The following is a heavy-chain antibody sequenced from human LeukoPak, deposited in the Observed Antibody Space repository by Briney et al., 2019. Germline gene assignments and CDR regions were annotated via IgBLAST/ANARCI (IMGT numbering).Heavy chain of an antibody. CDR3: ASSSGYFDY. D-gene: IGHD3-22*01. CDR1: GFTFSSYG. V-gene: IGHV3-30*03. Sequence: GGSLRLSCAASGFTFSSYGMHWVRQAPGKGLEWVAVISYDGSNKYYADSVKGRFTISRDNSKNTLYLQMNSLRAEDTAVYYCASSSGYFDYWGQGTLVTVSS. J-gene: IGHJ4*02. CDR2: ISYDGSNK.